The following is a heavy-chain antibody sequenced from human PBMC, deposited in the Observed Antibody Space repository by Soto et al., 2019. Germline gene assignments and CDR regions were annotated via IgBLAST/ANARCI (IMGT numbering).Heavy chain of an antibody. CDR2: IYYSGST. CDR1: GGSISSGGYY. D-gene: IGHD4-17*01. J-gene: IGHJ4*02. V-gene: IGHV4-31*03. CDR3: ARDAGLCYGDPSG. Sequence: QVQLQESGPGLVKPSQTLSLTCTVSGGSISSGGYYWSWIRQHPGKGLEWIGYIYYSGSTYYNPSLTSRCTISVDTSKHQFHLKLSSVTAADTAVYYGARDAGLCYGDPSGWGQGTLVTVSS.